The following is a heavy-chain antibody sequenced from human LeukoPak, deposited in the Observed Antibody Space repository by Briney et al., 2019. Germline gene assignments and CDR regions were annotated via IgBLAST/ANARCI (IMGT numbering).Heavy chain of an antibody. D-gene: IGHD1-26*01. V-gene: IGHV3-23*01. J-gene: IGHJ6*03. CDR2: ITGSGAST. CDR3: AKAGNLGGSNYLYYYYYMDV. Sequence: PGGSLRLSCAASGFTFNNYAMTWVRQAPGKGLEWVSAITGSGASTNYADSVKGRFTISRDNSKNTLYLQMNSLRAEDTAVYYCAKAGNLGGSNYLYYYYYMDVWGKGTTVTISS. CDR1: GFTFNNYA.